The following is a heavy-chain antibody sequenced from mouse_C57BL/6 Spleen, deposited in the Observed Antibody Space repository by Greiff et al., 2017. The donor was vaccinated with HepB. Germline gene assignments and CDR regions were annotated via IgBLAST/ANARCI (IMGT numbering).Heavy chain of an antibody. CDR3: ARSGYDEGAMDY. V-gene: IGHV1-64*01. CDR2: IHPNSGST. CDR1: GYTFTSYW. J-gene: IGHJ4*01. Sequence: VQLQQPGAELVKPGASVKLSCKASGYTFTSYWMHWVKQRPGQGLEWIGMIHPNSGSTNYNEKFKSKATLTVDKSSSTAYMQLSSLTSEDSAVYYCARSGYDEGAMDYWGQGTSVTVSS. D-gene: IGHD2-2*01.